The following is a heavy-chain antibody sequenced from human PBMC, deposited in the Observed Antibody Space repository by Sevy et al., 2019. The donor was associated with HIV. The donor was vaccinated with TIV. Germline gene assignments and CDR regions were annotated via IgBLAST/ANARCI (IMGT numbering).Heavy chain of an antibody. Sequence: SETLSLTCTVSGDSISNSRYYWGWIRQPPGKGLEWIGSVSYSRSTYYNPSLKSRVTLSRDTSKNQFLLKVNSVTATDTAVYYCANQPLTLIAPPDSWGQGTLVTVSS. CDR3: ANQPLTLIAPPDS. CDR1: GDSISNSRYY. J-gene: IGHJ4*02. D-gene: IGHD6-13*01. V-gene: IGHV4-39*01. CDR2: VSYSRST.